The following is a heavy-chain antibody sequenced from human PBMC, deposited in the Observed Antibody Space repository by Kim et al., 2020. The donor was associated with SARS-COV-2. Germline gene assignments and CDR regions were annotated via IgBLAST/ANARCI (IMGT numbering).Heavy chain of an antibody. CDR2: ISGSGGST. V-gene: IGHV3-23*01. CDR3: AKDLSGWDFDWLRVLGWFDP. Sequence: GGSLRLSCAASGFTFSSYAMSWVRQAPGKGLEWVSAISGSGGSTYYADSVKGRFTISRDNSKNTLYLQMNSLRAEDTAVYYCAKDLSGWDFDWLRVLGWFDPWGQGTLVTVSS. D-gene: IGHD3-9*01. CDR1: GFTFSSYA. J-gene: IGHJ5*02.